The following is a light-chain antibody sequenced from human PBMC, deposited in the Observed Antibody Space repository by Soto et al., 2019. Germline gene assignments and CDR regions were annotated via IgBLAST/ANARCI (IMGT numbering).Light chain of an antibody. Sequence: DMQMTQSPSTLSASVGDRVTITCRASQNINNWLAWYQQKPGKAPKLLIYDASRLESGVPSMFSGSGSGTEFTLTISSLQADDFATYYCQQYTSYLFTFGQGTKLEIK. V-gene: IGKV1-5*01. CDR2: DAS. CDR1: QNINNW. CDR3: QQYTSYLFT. J-gene: IGKJ2*01.